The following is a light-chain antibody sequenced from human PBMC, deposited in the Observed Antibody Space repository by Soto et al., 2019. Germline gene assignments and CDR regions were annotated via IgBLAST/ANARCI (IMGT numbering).Light chain of an antibody. CDR1: ESISIW. CDR3: QQYNSYSRP. V-gene: IGKV1-5*03. CDR2: KAS. J-gene: IGKJ1*01. Sequence: IQMTQSPSTLSASVGDRVTITGRASESISIWLTWYQQKPGKAPKLLMYKASSLESGVPSRFSGSGSGTEFTLTISSLQPDDFATYYCQQYNSYSRPFGQGTKVEI.